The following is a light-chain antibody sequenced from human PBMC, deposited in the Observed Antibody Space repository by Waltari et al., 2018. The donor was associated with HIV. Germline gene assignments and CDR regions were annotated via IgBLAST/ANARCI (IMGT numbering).Light chain of an antibody. CDR3: SAFVASSSWV. Sequence: SALTQPRSVSGSPGHSVSISCTGATSSLRDPNFVSWYQQRAGRPPRVVILDVDKLPSDVPGRFSASKSGDTASLTISGLQPDDEALYFCSAFVASSSWVFGGGT. J-gene: IGLJ3*02. V-gene: IGLV2-11*01. CDR1: TSSLRDPNF. CDR2: DVD.